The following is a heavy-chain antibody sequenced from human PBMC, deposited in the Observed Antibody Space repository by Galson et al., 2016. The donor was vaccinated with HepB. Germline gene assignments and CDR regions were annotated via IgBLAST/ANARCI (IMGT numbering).Heavy chain of an antibody. CDR2: ARNKANSHTT. J-gene: IGHJ4*02. D-gene: IGHD2-2*01. Sequence: SLRLSCAASGFTFSDAYMDWVRQAPGKGLEWVGRARNKANSHTTEYAASVKGRFTISRDDSKNSLYLQMNSLKTEDTAVYYCARVAYCISPNCYGLDFWGQGTLVTVSS. CDR3: ARVAYCISPNCYGLDF. V-gene: IGHV3-72*01. CDR1: GFTFSDAY.